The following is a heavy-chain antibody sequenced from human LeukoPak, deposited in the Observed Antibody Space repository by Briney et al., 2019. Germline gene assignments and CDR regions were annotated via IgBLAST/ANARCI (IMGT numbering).Heavy chain of an antibody. D-gene: IGHD4-17*01. CDR3: ARVRDGDYGYIGFDP. V-gene: IGHV4-31*02. CDR2: IYYSGRT. J-gene: IGHJ5*02. CDR1: GFTFSSSA. Sequence: LRLSCAASGFTFSSSAMSWVRQHPGKGLEWIGYIYYSGRTYYNPSLKSRVTISVDTSKNQFSLKLSSVTAADTAVYHCARVRDGDYGYIGFDPWGQGTLVTVSS.